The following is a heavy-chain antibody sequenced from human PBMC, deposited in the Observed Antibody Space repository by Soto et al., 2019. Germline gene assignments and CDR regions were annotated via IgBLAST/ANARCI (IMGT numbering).Heavy chain of an antibody. CDR2: IYWDDDK. CDR1: GFSLSTSGVG. CDR3: AHTAQYSSGWYYFDY. D-gene: IGHD6-19*01. Sequence: QITLKESGPTLVKPTQTLTLTCTFSGFSLSTSGVGVGWIRQPPGKALEWLALIYWDDDKRYSPSLKSRLTNTKDTSKNQVVLTMTNMDPVDTASYYCAHTAQYSSGWYYFDYWGQGTLVTVSS. J-gene: IGHJ4*02. V-gene: IGHV2-5*02.